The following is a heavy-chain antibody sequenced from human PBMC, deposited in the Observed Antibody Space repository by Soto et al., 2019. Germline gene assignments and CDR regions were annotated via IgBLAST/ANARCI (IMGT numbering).Heavy chain of an antibody. Sequence: PWGWLRPSCSAFGFTFSYYAMHWFRQAPGKGLEWESLISYDGSNGYYADSVKGRFTISRDKSKNTLDLQMDCLRAEDTAVYYGARDSFGLDVWGQGTTVTVSS. V-gene: IGHV3-30-3*01. CDR3: ARDSFGLDV. CDR2: ISYDGSNG. CDR1: GFTFSYYA. J-gene: IGHJ6*02.